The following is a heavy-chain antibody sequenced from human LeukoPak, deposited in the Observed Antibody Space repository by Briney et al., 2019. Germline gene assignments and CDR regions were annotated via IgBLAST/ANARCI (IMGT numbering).Heavy chain of an antibody. CDR2: MNPNSGNT. D-gene: IGHD6-13*01. CDR3: ARGGIAAAGTGYYYYGMDV. Sequence: GPVKVSCKASGYTFTSYDINWVRQATGQGLEWMGWMNPNSGNTGYAQKSQGRVTMTRNTSISTAYMELSSLRSEDTAVYYCARGGIAAAGTGYYYYGMDVWGQGTTVTVSS. CDR1: GYTFTSYD. J-gene: IGHJ6*02. V-gene: IGHV1-8*01.